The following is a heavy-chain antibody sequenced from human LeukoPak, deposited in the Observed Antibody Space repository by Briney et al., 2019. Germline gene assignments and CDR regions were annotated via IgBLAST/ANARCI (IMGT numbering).Heavy chain of an antibody. CDR1: GGSFSGYY. CDR3: AKDRRSVLMVYALGAFDI. Sequence: LSLTRAVYGGSFSGYYWSWIRQPPGKGLEWVSAISGSGGSTYYADSVKGRFTISRDNSKNTLYLQMNSLRAEDTAVYYCAKDRRSVLMVYALGAFDIWGQGTMVTVSS. CDR2: ISGSGGST. D-gene: IGHD2-8*01. J-gene: IGHJ3*02. V-gene: IGHV3-23*01.